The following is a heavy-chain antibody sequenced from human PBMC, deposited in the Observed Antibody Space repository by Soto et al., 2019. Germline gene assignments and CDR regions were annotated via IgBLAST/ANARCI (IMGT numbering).Heavy chain of an antibody. D-gene: IGHD6-19*01. CDR2: IYYSGST. V-gene: IGHV4-39*01. Sequence: TLSLTCSVSGGSINSSSYFWGWVRQPPGKGLEWIGSIYYSGSTYYNPSLRSRVTISVDTSKNQFSLKLSSVTAADTAVFYCARHYSSGSRNWFDPWGQGTLVTVPQ. J-gene: IGHJ5*02. CDR1: GGSINSSSYF. CDR3: ARHYSSGSRNWFDP.